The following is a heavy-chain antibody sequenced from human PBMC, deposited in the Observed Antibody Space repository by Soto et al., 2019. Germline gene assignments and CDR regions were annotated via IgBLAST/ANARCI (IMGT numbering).Heavy chain of an antibody. CDR1: GLTFSTYA. J-gene: IGHJ4*02. D-gene: IGHD1-26*01. Sequence: QVHLVESGGGVVQPGRSLRLSCEASGLTFSTYAMHWVRQAPGKALEWLAIVSDDGTMTHHAESVKGRITISRENSKNTLYLQMNSLRVEDTAVYYCVKAKAGGTDFRLDYWGQGTLVTVSS. CDR2: VSDDGTMT. V-gene: IGHV3-30*03. CDR3: VKAKAGGTDFRLDY.